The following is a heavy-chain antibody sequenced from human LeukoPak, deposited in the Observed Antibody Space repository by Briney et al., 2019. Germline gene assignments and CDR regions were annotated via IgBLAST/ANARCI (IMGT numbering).Heavy chain of an antibody. Sequence: HPGRSLRLSCAASGFIFSRFALNWVRQAPGKGLEWVAVISYDGGTKEFADSVKGRFTISRDNSKNTLYLQMNSLRAEDTAIYYCARDLGYDILTHWFDPWGQGTLVTVSS. CDR2: ISYDGGTK. CDR1: GFIFSRFA. CDR3: ARDLGYDILTHWFDP. V-gene: IGHV3-30*04. J-gene: IGHJ5*02. D-gene: IGHD3-9*01.